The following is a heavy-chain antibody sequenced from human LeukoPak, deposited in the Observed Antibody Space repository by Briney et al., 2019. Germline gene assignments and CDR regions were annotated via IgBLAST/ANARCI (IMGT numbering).Heavy chain of an antibody. V-gene: IGHV3-30-3*01. Sequence: GRSLRLSCAASGFTFSSYAMHCVREAPGKGLEWVAVISYDGSNKYYADSVKGRFTISRDNSKNTLYLQMNSLRAEDTAVYYCARDSNIVPSVGPYYYYGMDVWGQGTTVTVSS. J-gene: IGHJ6*02. CDR3: ARDSNIVPSVGPYYYYGMDV. D-gene: IGHD2/OR15-2a*01. CDR1: GFTFSSYA. CDR2: ISYDGSNK.